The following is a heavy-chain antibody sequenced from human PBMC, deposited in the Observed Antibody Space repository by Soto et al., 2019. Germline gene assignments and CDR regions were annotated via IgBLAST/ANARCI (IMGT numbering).Heavy chain of an antibody. V-gene: IGHV4-39*01. Sequence: QLQLQESGPGLVKPAETLSLTCTVSGASIATNNYHWGWIRQPPGKGLEWIGNINYSGSTYYSPSLTPRAPLSIDKSKSQLTLKLAAVTAAATAVYYCARHGVLLFRNPGCRQIQGGYDVWGPGMLVTVS. J-gene: IGHJ4*02. D-gene: IGHD2-21*01. CDR1: GASIATNNYH. CDR3: ARHGVLLFRNPGCRQIQGGYDV. CDR2: INYSGST.